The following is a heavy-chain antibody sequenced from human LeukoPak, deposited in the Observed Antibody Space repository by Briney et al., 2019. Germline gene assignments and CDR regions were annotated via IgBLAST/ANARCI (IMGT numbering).Heavy chain of an antibody. V-gene: IGHV1-24*01. D-gene: IGHD2-2*01. CDR3: ATSLRRYCSSTSCEIPRNAFDI. CDR1: GYTLTELS. Sequence: ASVTVSCKVSGYTLTELSMHWVRPAPGKGLEWMGGFDPEDGETIYAQKFQGRVTMTEDTSTDTAYMELSSLRSEGTAVYYCATSLRRYCSSTSCEIPRNAFDIWGQGTMVTVSS. J-gene: IGHJ3*02. CDR2: FDPEDGET.